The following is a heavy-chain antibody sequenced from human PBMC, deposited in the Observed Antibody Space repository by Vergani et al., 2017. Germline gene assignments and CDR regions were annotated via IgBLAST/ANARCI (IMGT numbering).Heavy chain of an antibody. J-gene: IGHJ4*02. Sequence: QVQLVESGGGVVQPGRSLRLSCAASGFTFSSYAMHWVRQAPGKGLEWVAVIWYDGSNKYYADSVKGRFTISRDNSKNTLYLQMNSLRAEDTAVYYCAKDPAGGGFAPWHWGQGTLVTVSS. V-gene: IGHV3-33*06. CDR2: IWYDGSNK. D-gene: IGHD6-13*01. CDR3: AKDPAGGGFAPWH. CDR1: GFTFSSYA.